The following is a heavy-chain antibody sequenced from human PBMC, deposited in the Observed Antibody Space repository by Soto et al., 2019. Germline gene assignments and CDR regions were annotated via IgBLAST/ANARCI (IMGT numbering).Heavy chain of an antibody. Sequence: PGGSLRLSCEASGFTFSGFDMHWLRQPTGKCLEWVSTIGTAGDTYYAVSVKGRFTISRDNAKNSLSLQMNSLRAGDTAVYFCARGQEVGAHFFDSWGQGXQVTVSS. CDR1: GFTFSGFD. V-gene: IGHV3-13*01. D-gene: IGHD2-15*01. CDR3: ARGQEVGAHFFDS. CDR2: IGTAGDT. J-gene: IGHJ4*02.